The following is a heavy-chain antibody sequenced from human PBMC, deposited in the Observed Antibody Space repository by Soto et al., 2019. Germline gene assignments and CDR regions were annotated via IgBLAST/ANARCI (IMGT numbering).Heavy chain of an antibody. J-gene: IGHJ4*02. V-gene: IGHV3-53*01. CDR3: ARMGYCAVDCYSYYFYY. CDR1: GFTVSSNY. CDR2: NYSGGST. Sequence: GGSLRFSCAASGFTVSSNYMSWVRQAPGKGLDWVSVNYSGGSTYYADSVKGRFTISRDNSKNTLYLQMYSQRAEDTAVYYCARMGYCAVDCYSYYFYYWGQGTLVTFSS. D-gene: IGHD2-21*02.